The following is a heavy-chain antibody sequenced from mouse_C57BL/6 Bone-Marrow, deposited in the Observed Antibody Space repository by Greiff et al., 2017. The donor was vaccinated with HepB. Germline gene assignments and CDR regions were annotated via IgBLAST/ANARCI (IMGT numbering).Heavy chain of an antibody. J-gene: IGHJ4*01. V-gene: IGHV1-55*01. Sequence: QVQLQQPGAELVKPGASVKMSCKASGYTFTSYWITWVKQRPGQGLEWIGDIYPGSGSTNYNEKFKSKATLTVDTSSSTAYMPLSSLTSEDSAVYYCARSVYDGYYFYAMDYWGQGTSVTVSS. CDR3: ARSVYDGYYFYAMDY. CDR1: GYTFTSYW. D-gene: IGHD2-3*01. CDR2: IYPGSGST.